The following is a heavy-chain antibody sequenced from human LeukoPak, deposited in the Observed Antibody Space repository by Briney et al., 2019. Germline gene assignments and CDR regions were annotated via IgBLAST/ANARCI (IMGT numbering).Heavy chain of an antibody. CDR2: ISYDGSNK. CDR3: ARGRWLGVFFDY. CDR1: GFTFSSYA. J-gene: IGHJ4*02. Sequence: GGSLRLSCAASGFTFSSYAMHWVRQAPGKGLEWVAVISYDGSNKYYADSVKGRFTISRDNSKNTLYLQMNSLRAEDTAVYYCARGRWLGVFFDYWGQGTLVTVSS. V-gene: IGHV3-30-3*01. D-gene: IGHD6-19*01.